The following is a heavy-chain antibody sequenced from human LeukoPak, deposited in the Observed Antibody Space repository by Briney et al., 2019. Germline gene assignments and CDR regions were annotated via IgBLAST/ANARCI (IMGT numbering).Heavy chain of an antibody. CDR3: ARGLRYTIFGGDYY. J-gene: IGHJ4*02. V-gene: IGHV3-48*03. CDR2: IGGSGSTT. D-gene: IGHD3-3*01. Sequence: GGSLRLSCAASGFTFSSYEMRCGRHAPGEGLEWVSHIGGSGSTTYYADSVKGRFTITRDNSKNLLYLQMNGLRSDDTAVYYCARGLRYTIFGGDYYWGQGTLVTVSS. CDR1: GFTFSSYE.